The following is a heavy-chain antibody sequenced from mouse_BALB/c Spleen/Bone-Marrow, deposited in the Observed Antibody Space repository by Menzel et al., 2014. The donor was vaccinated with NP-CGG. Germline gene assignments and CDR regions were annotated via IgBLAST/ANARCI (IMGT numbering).Heavy chain of an antibody. CDR2: IDAANGNS. CDR3: ARYGY. CDR1: GFNIKDTY. Sequence: VQLQQPGAELVKPGASVKLTCTGSGFNIKDTYMHWVKQRPEQGLEWIGRIDAANGNSKYDPKFQGKATTTADTSSNTGYLQLSSLTSEDTAVYYCARYGYWGQGTSVTVSS. V-gene: IGHV14-3*02. J-gene: IGHJ4*01. D-gene: IGHD1-1*02.